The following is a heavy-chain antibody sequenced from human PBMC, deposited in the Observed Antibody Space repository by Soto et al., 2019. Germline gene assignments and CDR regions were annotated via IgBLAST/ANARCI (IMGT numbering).Heavy chain of an antibody. V-gene: IGHV4-31*03. CDR2: IYYSGST. CDR1: GGSISSGGYY. D-gene: IGHD6-6*01. Sequence: SETLSLTCTVSGGSISSGGYYWSWIRQHPGKGLEWIGYIYYSGSTYYNPSLKSRVTISVDTSKNQFSLKLSSVTAADTAVYYCARGGGSIAARPGPNDYWGQGTLVTVSS. J-gene: IGHJ4*02. CDR3: ARGGGSIAARPGPNDY.